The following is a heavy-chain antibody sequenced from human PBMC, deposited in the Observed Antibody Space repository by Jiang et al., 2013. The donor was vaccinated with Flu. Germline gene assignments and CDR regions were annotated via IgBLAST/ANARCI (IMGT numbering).Heavy chain of an antibody. CDR2: IDHSGST. J-gene: IGHJ3*02. Sequence: LLKPSETLSLTCAVYGGSFSGYYWSWIRQPPGKGLEWIGEIDHSGSTNYNPSLKSRVTISVDTSKNQFSLKLSSVTAADTAVYYCASAHCSGGSCYPDAFDIWGQGTMVTVSS. D-gene: IGHD2-15*01. CDR1: GGSFSGYY. V-gene: IGHV4-34*01. CDR3: ASAHCSGGSCYPDAFDI.